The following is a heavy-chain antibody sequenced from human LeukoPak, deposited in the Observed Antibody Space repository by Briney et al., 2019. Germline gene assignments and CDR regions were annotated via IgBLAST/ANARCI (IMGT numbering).Heavy chain of an antibody. D-gene: IGHD5-18*01. Sequence: GGSLRLSCAVSGFTVSNNYMSWVRQAPGKGLEWASVIYSAGSTFYADSVKGRFTISRDNSKNTLYLQMNSLRAEDTAVYYCARDRGGYTYGYGWWFDPWGQGTLVTVSS. V-gene: IGHV3-66*01. CDR3: ARDRGGYTYGYGWWFDP. CDR2: IYSAGST. CDR1: GFTVSNNY. J-gene: IGHJ5*02.